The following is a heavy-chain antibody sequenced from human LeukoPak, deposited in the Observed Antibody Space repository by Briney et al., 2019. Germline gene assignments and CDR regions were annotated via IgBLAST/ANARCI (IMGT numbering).Heavy chain of an antibody. V-gene: IGHV3-21*01. J-gene: IGHJ4*02. D-gene: IGHD5-12*01. CDR1: GFTFSIYS. Sequence: GGSLRLSCAVSGFTFSIYSMKWVRQAPGKGLEWVSSISSSSSYEYYADSVQGRFTISRDNAENLLYLQMNSLRAEDTAVYYCARLGSGYSGCDSWGQGTLVTVSS. CDR2: ISSSSSYE. CDR3: ARLGSGYSGCDS.